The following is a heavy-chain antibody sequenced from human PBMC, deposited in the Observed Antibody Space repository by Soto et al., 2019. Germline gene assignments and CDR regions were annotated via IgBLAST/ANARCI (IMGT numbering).Heavy chain of an antibody. CDR3: ARIYSSRYRAFDS. Sequence: QVQLVHSGPDVQRPGSSVRVSCKASADTFNSYSITWVRQAPGLGLRWMGRINPILSMSNSAPRFQGRVRMAADTSTFPVAMEVSSLASRDTSMYHCARIYSSRYRAFDSWDQGALVTVSS. CDR1: ADTFNSYS. D-gene: IGHD3-10*01. CDR2: INPILSMS. J-gene: IGHJ4*02. V-gene: IGHV1-69*02.